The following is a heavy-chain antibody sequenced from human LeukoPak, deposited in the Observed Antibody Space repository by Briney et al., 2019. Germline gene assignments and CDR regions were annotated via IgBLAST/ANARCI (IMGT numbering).Heavy chain of an antibody. CDR3: TTGYSVSYHDGY. J-gene: IGHJ4*02. CDR2: ISSSGSTI. D-gene: IGHD1-26*01. V-gene: IGHV3-48*03. CDR1: GFTFSSYE. Sequence: PGGSLRLSCAASGFTFSSYEMNWVRQAPGKGLEWVSYISSSGSTIYYADSVKGRFTISRDNAKNSLYLQMNSLINEDTAVYYCTTGYSVSYHDGYWGQGTLVTVSS.